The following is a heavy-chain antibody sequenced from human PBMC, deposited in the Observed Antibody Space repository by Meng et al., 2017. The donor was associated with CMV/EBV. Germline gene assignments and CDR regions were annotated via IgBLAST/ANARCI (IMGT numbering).Heavy chain of an antibody. V-gene: IGHV1-18*01. CDR2: ISAYNGNT. CDR1: GYTFTSYC. J-gene: IGHJ5*02. Sequence: QVRLVPAGAEVKNPGSAVKISCKASGYTFTSYCISWVRQTPGQGLEWMGWISAYNGNTNYAQKLQGRVTMTTDTSTSTAYMELRSLRSDDTAVYYCARDPGFDPWGQGTLVTVSS. CDR3: ARDPGFDP.